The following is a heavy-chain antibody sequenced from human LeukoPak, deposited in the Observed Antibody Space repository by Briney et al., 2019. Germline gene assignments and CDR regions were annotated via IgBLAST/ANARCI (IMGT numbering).Heavy chain of an antibody. V-gene: IGHV1-2*02. J-gene: IGHJ5*02. D-gene: IGHD2-15*01. Sequence: ASVKVSCKASGYTFTGYYMHWVRQAPGQGLEWMGWINPNSGGTNYAQKFQGRVTMTRDTSTSTVYMELSSLRSEGTAVYYCARDGGYCSGGRCHGSPAKNWFDPWGQGTLVTVSS. CDR2: INPNSGGT. CDR3: ARDGGYCSGGRCHGSPAKNWFDP. CDR1: GYTFTGYY.